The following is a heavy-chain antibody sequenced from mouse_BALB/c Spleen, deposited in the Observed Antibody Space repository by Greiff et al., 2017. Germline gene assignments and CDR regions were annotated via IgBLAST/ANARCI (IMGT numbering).Heavy chain of an antibody. J-gene: IGHJ4*01. CDR1: GFAFSSYD. V-gene: IGHV5-12-1*01. CDR2: ISSGGGST. Sequence: EVQLQESGGGLVKPGGSLKLSCAASGFAFSSYDMSWVRQTPEKRLEWVAYISSGGGSTYYPDTVKGRFTISRDNAKNTLYLQMSSLKSEDTAMYYCARHSSYGNYNYYAMDYWGQGTSVTVSS. D-gene: IGHD2-1*01. CDR3: ARHSSYGNYNYYAMDY.